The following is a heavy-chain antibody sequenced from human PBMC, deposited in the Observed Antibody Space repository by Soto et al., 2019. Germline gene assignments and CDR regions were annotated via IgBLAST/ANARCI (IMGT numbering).Heavy chain of an antibody. D-gene: IGHD4-17*01. CDR1: GYNFISYG. Sequence: QIQLVQSGVEVKKPGASVKVSCKASGYNFISYGLSWVRQAPGQGLEWMGWISAQNGITHYVQKLQDRVTMTRDTSTNTVYLDLRRLRSDDTAIYYCAREGRGESLDFWGQGTLVTVSS. CDR2: ISAQNGIT. CDR3: AREGRGESLDF. V-gene: IGHV1-18*01. J-gene: IGHJ4*02.